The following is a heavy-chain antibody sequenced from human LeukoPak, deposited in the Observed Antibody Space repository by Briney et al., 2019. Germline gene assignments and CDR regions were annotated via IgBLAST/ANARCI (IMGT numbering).Heavy chain of an antibody. CDR3: AKGSDYGDGYVDY. J-gene: IGHJ4*02. CDR2: ISYDGSNK. V-gene: IGHV3-30*18. Sequence: GGSLRLSCAASGFTFSSYGMHWVRQAPGKGLEWVAVISYDGSNKYYADSVKGRFTISRDNSKNTLYLQMNSLRAEDTAVYYCAKGSDYGDGYVDYWGQGTLVTVPS. CDR1: GFTFSSYG. D-gene: IGHD4-17*01.